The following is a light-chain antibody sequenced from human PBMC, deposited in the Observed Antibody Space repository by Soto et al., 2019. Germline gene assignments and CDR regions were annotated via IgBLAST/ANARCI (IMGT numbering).Light chain of an antibody. CDR1: QSVNNNY. Sequence: EIVLTQSPGTLSLSPGERATLSCRTSQSVNNNYLAWYQQKPGQAPRLLIYGASNRAAGIPDRFSGRGSETDFTLTISRLEPEDFAVYYCQQYGSSPSWTFGQGTKVDIK. CDR2: GAS. J-gene: IGKJ1*01. V-gene: IGKV3-20*01. CDR3: QQYGSSPSWT.